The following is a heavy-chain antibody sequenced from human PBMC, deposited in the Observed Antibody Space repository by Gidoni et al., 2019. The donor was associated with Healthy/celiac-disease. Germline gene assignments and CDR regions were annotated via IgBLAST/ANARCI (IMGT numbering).Heavy chain of an antibody. Sequence: EVQLLESGGGLVQHGGSLRHDCAASGFTCSSYAMSWVRQAPGKGLDWVSSISGIGGSTYYADSVKGRFTISRDNSKNPLFLQMNSLRAEDTAVYYCAKDSFLVVNAFDIWGQGTMVTVSS. D-gene: IGHD2-21*01. CDR2: ISGIGGST. CDR3: AKDSFLVVNAFDI. V-gene: IGHV3-23*01. J-gene: IGHJ3*02. CDR1: GFTCSSYA.